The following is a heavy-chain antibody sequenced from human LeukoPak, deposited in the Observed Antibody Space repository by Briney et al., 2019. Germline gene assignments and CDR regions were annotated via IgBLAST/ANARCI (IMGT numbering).Heavy chain of an antibody. D-gene: IGHD1/OR15-1a*01. CDR2: IMPIFGVT. CDR1: GDNFNKYS. CDR3: STRPTIWKETTGFAES. V-gene: IGHV1-69*02. Sequence: SVKVSCKASGDNFNKYSIRWVRQAPGQGLEWMGRIMPIFGVTKYAQKFQSRVTITADESTTTGYMELNNLRSEDTAIYYCSTRPTIWKETTGFAESWGQGTLVIVSS. J-gene: IGHJ5*02.